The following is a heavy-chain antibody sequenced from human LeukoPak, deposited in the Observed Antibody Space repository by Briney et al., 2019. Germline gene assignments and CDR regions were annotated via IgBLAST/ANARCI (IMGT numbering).Heavy chain of an antibody. CDR1: GGSISSYY. J-gene: IGHJ4*02. Sequence: SETLSLTCTVSGGSISSYYWSWIRQPPGKGLEWIGYIYYSGSTNYNPSLKSRVTISVDTSKNQFSLKLSSVTAADTAVYYCARHEWNQTPFDYWGQGTLDTVSS. CDR2: IYYSGST. V-gene: IGHV4-59*08. CDR3: ARHEWNQTPFDY. D-gene: IGHD1-14*01.